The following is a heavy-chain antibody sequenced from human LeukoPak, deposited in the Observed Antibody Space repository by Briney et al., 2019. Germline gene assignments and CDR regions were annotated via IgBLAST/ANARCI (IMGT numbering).Heavy chain of an antibody. CDR2: IRSKAYGGTT. J-gene: IGHJ3*02. CDR1: GFTFGDYA. Sequence: PGGSLRLYCTASGFTFGDYAMSWVRQAPGKGLEWVGFIRSKAYGGTTEYAASVKGRFTISRDDSKSIAYLQMNSLKTEDTAVYYCTRGYKYAFDIWGQGTMVTVSS. D-gene: IGHD1-1*01. CDR3: TRGYKYAFDI. V-gene: IGHV3-49*04.